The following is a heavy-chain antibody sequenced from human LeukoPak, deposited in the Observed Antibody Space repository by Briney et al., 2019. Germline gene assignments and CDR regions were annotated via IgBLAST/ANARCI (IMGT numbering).Heavy chain of an antibody. V-gene: IGHV3-11*01. Sequence: GGSLRLSCAASRFTFSDYYMTWIRQAPGKGLEWVSYISNSGSVIYYADSVKGRFTISRDNAKNSLYLQMNSLRAEDTAVYYCARGDRYYDSSGYLFDHWGQGTLVTVSS. CDR1: RFTFSDYY. CDR2: ISNSGSVI. CDR3: ARGDRYYDSSGYLFDH. D-gene: IGHD3-22*01. J-gene: IGHJ4*02.